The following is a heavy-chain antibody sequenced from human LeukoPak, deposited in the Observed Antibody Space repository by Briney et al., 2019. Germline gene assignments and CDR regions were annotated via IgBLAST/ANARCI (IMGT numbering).Heavy chain of an antibody. D-gene: IGHD2-2*01. CDR2: ISAYIGNT. V-gene: IGHV1-18*01. CDR1: GYSFTSYW. J-gene: IGHJ4*02. Sequence: GESLRISCKGSGYSFTSYWISWVRQAPGQGLEWMGWISAYIGNTNYAQKLQGRVTMTTDTSTNTAYMELRSLTSDDTAVYYCARAWDCSSTTCYVYFDYWGQGSLVTVSS. CDR3: ARAWDCSSTTCYVYFDY.